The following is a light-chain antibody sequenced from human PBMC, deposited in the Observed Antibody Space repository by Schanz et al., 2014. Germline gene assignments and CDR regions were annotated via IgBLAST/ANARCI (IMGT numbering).Light chain of an antibody. CDR2: ATS. J-gene: IGKJ4*01. CDR1: QDISSY. V-gene: IGKV1-9*01. CDR3: QQLHTYPPT. Sequence: IQLTQSPSSLSASVRDRVTITCRASQDISSYLGWYQQKPGKAPKLLIYATSTLQTGVPSRFSGSGFGTDFTLTINSLQPEDFATYYCQQLHTYPPTFGGGTKVEIK.